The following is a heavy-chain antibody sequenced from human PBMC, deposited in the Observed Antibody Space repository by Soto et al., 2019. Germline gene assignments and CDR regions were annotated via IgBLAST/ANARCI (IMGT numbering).Heavy chain of an antibody. J-gene: IGHJ1*01. D-gene: IGHD3-16*01. Sequence: ETLPLTGTDAGVSLSSYHWCWIRQSPGKGLEWIGEITHSGSTSYNPSLLSRVTILLETSKHQFSLKMTSLTAADTAVYSGTGDGRTYYNTSYGWGRGTLGTVSA. CDR1: GVSLSSYH. CDR2: ITHSGST. CDR3: TGDGRTYYNTSYG. V-gene: IGHV4-34*01.